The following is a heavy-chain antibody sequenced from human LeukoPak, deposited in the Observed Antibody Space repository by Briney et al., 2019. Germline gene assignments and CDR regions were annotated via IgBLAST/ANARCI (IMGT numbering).Heavy chain of an antibody. CDR1: GGTFSSYA. Sequence: GASVKVSCKASGGTFSSYAISWVRQAPGQGLEWMGGIIPIFGTANYAQKFQGGVTITTDESTSTAYMELSSLRSEDTAVYYCARSRSGWPLDYWGQGTLVTVSS. J-gene: IGHJ4*02. CDR2: IIPIFGTA. D-gene: IGHD6-19*01. V-gene: IGHV1-69*05. CDR3: ARSRSGWPLDY.